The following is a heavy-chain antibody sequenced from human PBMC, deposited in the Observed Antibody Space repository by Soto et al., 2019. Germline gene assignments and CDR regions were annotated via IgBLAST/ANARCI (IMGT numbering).Heavy chain of an antibody. V-gene: IGHV3-23*01. CDR2: ITGSGGST. J-gene: IGHJ3*02. CDR3: TSLLSTRAFDI. Sequence: GGSLRLSCAASGFTFSTYAMIWVRQAPGKGLEWVSVITGSGGSTYYADSVKGRFTISRDDSKNTAYLQMNSLKTEDTAVYYCTSLLSTRAFDIWGQGTMVTVSS. D-gene: IGHD3-3*02. CDR1: GFTFSTYA.